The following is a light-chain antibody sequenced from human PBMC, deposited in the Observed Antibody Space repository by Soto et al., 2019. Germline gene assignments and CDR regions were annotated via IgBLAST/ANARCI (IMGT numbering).Light chain of an antibody. CDR3: QQYGSSPGT. J-gene: IGKJ1*01. Sequence: EIVLTQSPGTLSLSPGERATLSCRASQSVSSSYLAWYQQKPGQAPRLLISGASSRATGIPDRFSGGGSGTDFTLTISGLEPEDFAVYFCQQYGSSPGTFGQGTKVEIK. CDR2: GAS. V-gene: IGKV3-20*01. CDR1: QSVSSSY.